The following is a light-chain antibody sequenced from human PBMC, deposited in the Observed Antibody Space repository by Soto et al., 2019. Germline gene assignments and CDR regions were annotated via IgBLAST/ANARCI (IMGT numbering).Light chain of an antibody. V-gene: IGLV8-61*01. Sequence: QAVVTQEPSFSVSPGRTVTLTCGWSSGSVSTSYYPSWYQQTPGQAPRTLIYSTNTRSSGVPDRFSGSILGNKAALTITGAQADDEADYYCALYMGSGIWVFGGGTKLTVL. CDR1: SGSVSTSYY. CDR2: STN. J-gene: IGLJ3*02. CDR3: ALYMGSGIWV.